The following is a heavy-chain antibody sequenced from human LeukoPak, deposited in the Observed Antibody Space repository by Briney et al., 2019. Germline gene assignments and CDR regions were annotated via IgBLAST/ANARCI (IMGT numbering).Heavy chain of an antibody. J-gene: IGHJ4*02. D-gene: IGHD2-2*02. Sequence: VASVKVSCKTSGYTFTGYYLHRVRQAPGQRPEWMGRIDPDSGGTHYGQKFQGRVTVTRDTSITTVYMELSGLTSDDTAVYYCARVPGPYTTSRFDFWGQGTLVTVSS. CDR3: ARVPGPYTTSRFDF. V-gene: IGHV1-2*02. CDR2: IDPDSGGT. CDR1: GYTFTGYY.